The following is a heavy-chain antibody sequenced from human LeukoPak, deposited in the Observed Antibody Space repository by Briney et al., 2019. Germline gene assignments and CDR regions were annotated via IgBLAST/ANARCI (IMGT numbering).Heavy chain of an antibody. D-gene: IGHD6-13*01. CDR1: GYSFTSYW. CDR2: IYPGDSDT. CDR3: ARAGVYAKQQPYYFDY. J-gene: IGHJ4*02. V-gene: IGHV5-51*01. Sequence: GESLKISCKGSGYSFTSYWIGWVRQMPGKGLEWMGIIYPGDSDTRYSPSFQGQVTISADKSISTAYLQWSSPKASDTAMYYCARAGVYAKQQPYYFDYWGQGTLVTVSS.